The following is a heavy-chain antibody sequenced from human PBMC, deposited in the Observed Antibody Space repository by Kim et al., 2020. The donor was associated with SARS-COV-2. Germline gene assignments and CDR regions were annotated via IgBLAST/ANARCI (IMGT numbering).Heavy chain of an antibody. CDR2: N. J-gene: IGHJ5*02. V-gene: IGHV4-34*01. Sequence: NNYHPSLKSRVTISVHTSKNQFSLKRSSVTAADTAVYYCARGLYWFDPWGQGTLVTVSS. CDR3: ARGLYWFDP.